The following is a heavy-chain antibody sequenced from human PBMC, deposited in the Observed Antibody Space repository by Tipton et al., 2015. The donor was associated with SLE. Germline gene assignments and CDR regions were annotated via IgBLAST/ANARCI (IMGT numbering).Heavy chain of an antibody. J-gene: IGHJ4*02. D-gene: IGHD5-24*01. CDR3: ATGGERWLQLGGY. V-gene: IGHV4-34*01. Sequence: TLSLTCAVYGGSFSGYYWSWIRQPPGKGLEWIGEINHSGSTNYNPSLKSRVTISGDTSKNHFSLKLSSVTAADTAVYYCATGGERWLQLGGYWGQGTQVTVSP. CDR2: INHSGST. CDR1: GGSFSGYY.